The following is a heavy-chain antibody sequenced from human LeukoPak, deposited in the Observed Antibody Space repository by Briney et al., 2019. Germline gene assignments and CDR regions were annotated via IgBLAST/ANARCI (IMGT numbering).Heavy chain of an antibody. Sequence: SETLSLTCTVSGGSISSGGYYWSWIRQHPGKGLEWIGYIYYRGSTNYNPSLKSRVTISVDTSKNQFSLKLSSVTAADTAVYYCARQGPDYYDSSGYYGYWGQGTLVTVSS. D-gene: IGHD3-22*01. V-gene: IGHV4-61*08. J-gene: IGHJ4*02. CDR2: IYYRGST. CDR1: GGSISSGGYY. CDR3: ARQGPDYYDSSGYYGY.